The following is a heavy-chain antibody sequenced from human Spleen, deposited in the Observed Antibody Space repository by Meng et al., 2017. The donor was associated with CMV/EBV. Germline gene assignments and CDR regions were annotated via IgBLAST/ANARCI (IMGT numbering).Heavy chain of an antibody. D-gene: IGHD4-17*01. CDR2: IYYSGST. CDR1: GGSISSGGFY. Sequence: QVQLKASGPRLLKPSQPLSLPCTVSGGSISSGGFYWSWIRQHPGKGLEWIGYIYYSGSTYYNPSLRSRVAISIDTSKNQFSLKLTSVTAADTAVYFCARTNYGDYNWFDPWGQGTLVTVSS. V-gene: IGHV4-31*03. CDR3: ARTNYGDYNWFDP. J-gene: IGHJ5*02.